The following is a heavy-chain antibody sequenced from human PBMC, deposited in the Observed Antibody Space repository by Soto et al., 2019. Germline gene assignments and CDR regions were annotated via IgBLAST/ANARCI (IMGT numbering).Heavy chain of an antibody. J-gene: IGHJ4*02. CDR1: GFTFSSYA. D-gene: IGHD2-2*01. CDR2: ISYDGSNK. CDR3: ARDYGIVVVPAASYFDY. Sequence: GGSLRLSCAASGFTFSSYAMHWARQAPGKGLEWVAVISYDGSNKYYADSVKGRFTISRDNSKNTLYLQMNSLRAEDTAVYYCARDYGIVVVPAASYFDYWGQGTLVTVSS. V-gene: IGHV3-30-3*01.